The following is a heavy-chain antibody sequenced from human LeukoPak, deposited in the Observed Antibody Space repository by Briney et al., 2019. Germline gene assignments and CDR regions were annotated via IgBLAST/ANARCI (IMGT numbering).Heavy chain of an antibody. V-gene: IGHV3-30-3*01. Sequence: PGRSLRLSCAASGFTFSSYAMHWVRQAPGKGLEWVAVISYDGSNKYYADSVKGRFTISRDNSKNTLYLQMNSLRAEDTAVYYRARGYSYGTSRYYYGMDVWGQGTTVTVSS. J-gene: IGHJ6*02. CDR1: GFTFSSYA. CDR3: ARGYSYGTSRYYYGMDV. D-gene: IGHD5-18*01. CDR2: ISYDGSNK.